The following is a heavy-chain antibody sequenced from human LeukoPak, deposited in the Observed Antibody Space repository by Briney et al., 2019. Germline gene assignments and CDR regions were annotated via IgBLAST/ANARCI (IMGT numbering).Heavy chain of an antibody. J-gene: IGHJ4*02. Sequence: ASVKVSCKASGYTFTCHYIHWVRQAPGQGLEWMGWINPNSGDTIFAQTFQARVNLTRDMSITTAYLELSGLRFDDTAIYYCARAGPLYSGDYLGHWGQGTLVTVSS. D-gene: IGHD1-26*01. CDR2: INPNSGDT. V-gene: IGHV1-2*02. CDR1: GYTFTCHY. CDR3: ARAGPLYSGDYLGH.